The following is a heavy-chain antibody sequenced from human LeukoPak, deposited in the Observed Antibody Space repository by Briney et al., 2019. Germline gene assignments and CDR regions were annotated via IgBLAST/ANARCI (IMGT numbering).Heavy chain of an antibody. CDR2: ITGSGGTT. V-gene: IGHV3-23*01. Sequence: HGGCLRLSCAASGFTFSNYVMSWARQAPGKGLEWVSGITGSGGTTYYADSVKSRFTISRDNSKNTLYLQLNSLRAEDTAVYYCAKKGIAAADSFDYWGQGTMVTGSS. CDR1: GFTFSNYV. J-gene: IGHJ4*02. D-gene: IGHD6-13*01. CDR3: AKKGIAAADSFDY.